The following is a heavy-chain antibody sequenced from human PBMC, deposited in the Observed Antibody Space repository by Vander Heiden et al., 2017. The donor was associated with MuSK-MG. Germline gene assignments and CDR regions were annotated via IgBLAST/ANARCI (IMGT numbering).Heavy chain of an antibody. V-gene: IGHV4-31*03. CDR1: GGSISSGNYY. Sequence: QVQLQESGPGLVKPSQTLSLICTVPGGSISSGNYYWSWIRQRPGKGLEWIGYIYYSGSTYYNPSLKSRITISVDTSKNQFSLRLRSVTAADTAVYYCARDKLINYFDPWGQGTLVTVSS. D-gene: IGHD1-7*01. CDR2: IYYSGST. J-gene: IGHJ5*02. CDR3: ARDKLINYFDP.